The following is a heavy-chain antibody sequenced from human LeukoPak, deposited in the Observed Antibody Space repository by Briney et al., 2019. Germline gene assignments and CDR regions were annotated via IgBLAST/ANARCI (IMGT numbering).Heavy chain of an antibody. Sequence: PSETLSLTCTVSGGSIGSSSYYWGWIRQPPGKGLKWIGSIYYSGSTYNNPSLQSRVTLSVDTSKNQFSLKLNSVTAADTGVYYCATHGGDASGSSNFDHWGQGTLVTVSS. V-gene: IGHV4-39*01. CDR3: ATHGGDASGSSNFDH. J-gene: IGHJ4*02. CDR1: GGSIGSSSYY. D-gene: IGHD3-10*01. CDR2: IYYSGST.